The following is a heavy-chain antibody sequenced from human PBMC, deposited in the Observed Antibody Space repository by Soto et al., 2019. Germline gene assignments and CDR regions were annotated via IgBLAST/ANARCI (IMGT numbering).Heavy chain of an antibody. D-gene: IGHD1-7*01. J-gene: IGHJ4*01. Sequence: KPSETLSLTCTVSGGSVVSDIDYWSWIRQPPRKGLEWTAYIYQTTITNSNPSLKSRVTISVDSSKNQFPLKLTSVTAADTAVYYCARGLHWNYGYGYWGQGKLVTVSS. CDR1: GGSVVSDIDY. V-gene: IGHV4-61*01. CDR3: ARGLHWNYGYGY. CDR2: IYQTTIT.